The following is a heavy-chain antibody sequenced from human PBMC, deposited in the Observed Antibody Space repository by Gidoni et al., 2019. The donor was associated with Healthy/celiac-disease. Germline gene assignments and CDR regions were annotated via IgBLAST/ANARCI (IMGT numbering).Heavy chain of an antibody. Sequence: QVQLQESGPGLVKPSQTLSLTCTVSGGSIRSGSYYWSWIRQPAGKGLEWIGRIYTSGSTNYNPSLKSRVTISVDTSKNQFSLKLSSVTAADTAVYYCARGGYSSGWYSSFGYLDYWGQGTLVTVSS. CDR2: IYTSGST. CDR3: ARGGYSSGWYSSFGYLDY. V-gene: IGHV4-61*02. D-gene: IGHD6-19*01. J-gene: IGHJ4*02. CDR1: GGSIRSGSYY.